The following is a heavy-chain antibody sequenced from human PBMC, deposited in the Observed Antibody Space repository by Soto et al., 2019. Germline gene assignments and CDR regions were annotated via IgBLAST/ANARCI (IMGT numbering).Heavy chain of an antibody. J-gene: IGHJ5*02. Sequence: GVSLRRSCAASGFTFSSYAMRGVRQAPGKGLEWVAVISYDGSNKSYAESVKGRFTISRDNSTNTLYLQMNSLRAEDTAVYYCERSDEYSSSTWFDPWGQGTLVTVSS. D-gene: IGHD6-6*01. CDR2: ISYDGSNK. V-gene: IGHV3-30-3*01. CDR1: GFTFSSYA. CDR3: ERSDEYSSSTWFDP.